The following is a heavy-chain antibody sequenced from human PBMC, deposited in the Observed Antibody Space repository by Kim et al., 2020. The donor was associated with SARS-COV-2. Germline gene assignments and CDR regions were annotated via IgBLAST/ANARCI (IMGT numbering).Heavy chain of an antibody. CDR3: ARETGGNSRAFDY. D-gene: IGHD2-21*02. Sequence: SETLSLTCTVSGASISSDYHWSWFRQHPGKGLEWIGYIYYTGSTYYNPSLTSRLTISLDTSKNQFSLKLNSVTAADTAVYYCARETGGNSRAFDYWGQGTLVTVSS. CDR1: GASISSDYH. CDR2: IYYTGST. V-gene: IGHV4-31*03. J-gene: IGHJ4*02.